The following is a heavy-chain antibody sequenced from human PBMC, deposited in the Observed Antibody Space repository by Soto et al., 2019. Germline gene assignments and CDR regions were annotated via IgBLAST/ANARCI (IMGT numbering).Heavy chain of an antibody. CDR1: GFTFSNYS. CDR3: GRDKELGSVDWLIDN. J-gene: IGHJ4*02. Sequence: PGGSLRLSCAASGFTFSNYSMNWVRQAPGKGLEWVANINQHGSETYYVDSVRGRFTISRDNAKNSLYLQMNSLRVEDTAVYYCGRDKELGSVDWLIDNWGQGTQVTVSS. CDR2: INQHGSET. V-gene: IGHV3-7*01. D-gene: IGHD3-9*01.